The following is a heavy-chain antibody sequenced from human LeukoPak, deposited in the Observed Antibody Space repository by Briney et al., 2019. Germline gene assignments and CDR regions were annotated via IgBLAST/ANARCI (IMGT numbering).Heavy chain of an antibody. D-gene: IGHD1-26*01. Sequence: QTGGSLRLSCAASGFTFSSYAMSWVRQAPGKGLEWVSAISGSGGSTYYADSVKGRFTISRDNSKNTLYLQMNSLRAEDTAVYYCAKVPLSGSHYYFDYWGQGTLVTVSS. CDR1: GFTFSSYA. CDR3: AKVPLSGSHYYFDY. CDR2: ISGSGGST. J-gene: IGHJ4*02. V-gene: IGHV3-23*01.